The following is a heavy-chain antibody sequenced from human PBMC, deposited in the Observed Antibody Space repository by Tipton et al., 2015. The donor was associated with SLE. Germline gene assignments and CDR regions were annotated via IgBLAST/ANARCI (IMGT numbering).Heavy chain of an antibody. CDR3: ARVNYGSGSYLDYYYYYYMDV. D-gene: IGHD3-10*01. Sequence: TLSLTCTVSGGSISSYYWSWIRQPPGKGLEWIGYIYYSGSTNYNPSLKSRVTISVDTSKNQFSLKLSSVTAADTAVYYCARVNYGSGSYLDYYYYYYMDVWCKGTTVTVSS. J-gene: IGHJ6*03. CDR1: GGSISSYY. CDR2: IYYSGST. V-gene: IGHV4-59*01.